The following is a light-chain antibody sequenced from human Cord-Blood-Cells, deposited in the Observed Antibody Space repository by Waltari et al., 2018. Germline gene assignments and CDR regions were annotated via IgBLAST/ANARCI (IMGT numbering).Light chain of an antibody. J-gene: IGKJ2*01. V-gene: IGKV1-33*01. CDR2: DAS. CDR3: QQYGSSYT. Sequence: DIQMTQSPSYLSASVGDRVSITCQASQDISNYLNWYQQKPGKAPKLLIYDASNLETGVPSRFSGSGSGTDFTLTISRLEPEDFAVYYCQQYGSSYTFGQGTKLEIK. CDR1: QDISNY.